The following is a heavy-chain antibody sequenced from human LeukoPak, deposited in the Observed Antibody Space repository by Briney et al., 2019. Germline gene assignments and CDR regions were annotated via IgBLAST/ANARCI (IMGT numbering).Heavy chain of an antibody. D-gene: IGHD3-3*01. J-gene: IGHJ4*02. V-gene: IGHV3-21*01. Sequence: GGSLRLSCAASEFTFSTYNMNWVRQAPGKGLEWVSSIGSSGKYIYYADSVKGRFTISRDNAKNSLYLQMNSLRAEDTAVYYCAREPFWSGYYSNLHFDYWGQGTLVTVSS. CDR3: AREPFWSGYYSNLHFDY. CDR2: IGSSGKYI. CDR1: EFTFSTYN.